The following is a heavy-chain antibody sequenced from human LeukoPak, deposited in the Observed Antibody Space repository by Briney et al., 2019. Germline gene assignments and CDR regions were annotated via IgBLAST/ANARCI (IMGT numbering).Heavy chain of an antibody. CDR3: ARDPVWGSA. CDR2: TYYRSKWNY. Sequence: SQTLSLTCAISGDSVSGKSAAWNWIRKSPSRGLEWLGRTYYRSKWNYEYAASVKSRITIRPDTSKNQFSLQLNSVTPEDTAVYYCARDPVWGSAWGQGTLVTVSS. CDR1: GDSVSGKSAA. V-gene: IGHV6-1*01. D-gene: IGHD7-27*01. J-gene: IGHJ5*02.